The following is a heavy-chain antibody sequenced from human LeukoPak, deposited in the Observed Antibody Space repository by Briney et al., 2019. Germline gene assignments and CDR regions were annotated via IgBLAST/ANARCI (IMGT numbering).Heavy chain of an antibody. CDR3: AGDKTTSGYYEFDY. J-gene: IGHJ4*02. CDR1: GFTFSSYS. V-gene: IGHV3-21*04. D-gene: IGHD3-22*01. Sequence: GGSLRLSCAASGFTFSSYSMIWVRQAPGKGLEWVSSISSSSSYIYYADSVKGRFTISRDNAKNSLYLQMNSLRAEDTAVYYCAGDKTTSGYYEFDYWGQGTLVTVSS. CDR2: ISSSSSYI.